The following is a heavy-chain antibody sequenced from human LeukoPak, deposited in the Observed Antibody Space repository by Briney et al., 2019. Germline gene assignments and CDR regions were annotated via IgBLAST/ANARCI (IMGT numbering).Heavy chain of an antibody. Sequence: SGTLSLTCTVSGGTISSGGNYWSWIRQHPGKGLEWIGYIYYSGSTYYNPSLKSRVTISVDTSKNQFSLNLSSVTAADTAVYYCARLGRRGYYFDYWGQGTLVTVSS. J-gene: IGHJ4*02. D-gene: IGHD3-10*01. CDR1: GGTISSGGNY. V-gene: IGHV4-31*03. CDR2: IYYSGST. CDR3: ARLGRRGYYFDY.